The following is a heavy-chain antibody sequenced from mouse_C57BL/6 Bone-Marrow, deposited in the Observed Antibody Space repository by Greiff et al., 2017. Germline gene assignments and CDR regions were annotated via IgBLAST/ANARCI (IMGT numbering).Heavy chain of an antibody. CDR2: INPNNGGT. V-gene: IGHV1-26*01. D-gene: IGHD1-1*01. CDR1: GYTFTDYY. Sequence: VQLQQSGPELVKPGASVKISCKASGYTFTDYYMNWVKQSHGKSLEWIGDINPNNGGTSYNQKLKGKATLTVDKSSSTAYMELRSLTSEDSAVYYCARDYYSSSWYFDYWGQGTILTVSS. CDR3: ARDYYSSSWYFDY. J-gene: IGHJ2*01.